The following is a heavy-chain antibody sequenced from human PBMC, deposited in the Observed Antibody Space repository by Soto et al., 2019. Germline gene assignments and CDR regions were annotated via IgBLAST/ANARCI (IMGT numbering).Heavy chain of an antibody. V-gene: IGHV2-5*02. Sequence: KESGPTLVKPTQTLTLTCTFSGFSLSTSGVGVGWIRQPPGKALEWLALIYWDDDKRYSPSLKSRLTITKDTSKNQVVLTMTNMDPVDTATYYCAHILPYYYDSSGPRAEYFQHWGQGTLVTVSS. CDR2: IYWDDDK. J-gene: IGHJ1*01. CDR3: AHILPYYYDSSGPRAEYFQH. CDR1: GFSLSTSGVG. D-gene: IGHD3-22*01.